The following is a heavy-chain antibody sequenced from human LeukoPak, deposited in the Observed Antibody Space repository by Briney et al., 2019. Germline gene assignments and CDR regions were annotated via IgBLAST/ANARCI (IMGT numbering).Heavy chain of an antibody. J-gene: IGHJ6*03. CDR2: IRYDGSNK. V-gene: IGHV3-30*02. CDR1: GFTFSSYG. Sequence: PGGSLRLSCAASGFTFSSYGMHWVRQAPGKGLEWVAFIRYDGSNKYYADSVKGRFTISRDNSKNTLYLQMNSLRAEDTAVYYCAKDKGYSYPRGYYMDVWGKGTTVTISS. CDR3: AKDKGYSYPRGYYMDV. D-gene: IGHD5-18*01.